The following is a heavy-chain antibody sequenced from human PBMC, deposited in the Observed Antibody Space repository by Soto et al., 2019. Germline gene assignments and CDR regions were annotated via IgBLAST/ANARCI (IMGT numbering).Heavy chain of an antibody. CDR1: GFTFSSYG. D-gene: IGHD2-2*01. Sequence: QVQMVESGGGVVQPGRSLRLSCAASGFTFSSYGMHWVRQAPGKWLEWVAVISYDGSNKYYVDSVKGRFTISRDNSKNTLYLRMISLRAEDTAVYSCATLIVYCTRPTCPPYYWSMDVWGQGTTVTVSS. J-gene: IGHJ6*02. CDR3: ATLIVYCTRPTCPPYYWSMDV. V-gene: IGHV3-30*03. CDR2: ISYDGSNK.